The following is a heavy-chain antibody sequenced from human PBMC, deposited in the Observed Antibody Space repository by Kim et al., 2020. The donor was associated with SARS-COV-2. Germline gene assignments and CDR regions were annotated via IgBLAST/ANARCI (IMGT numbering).Heavy chain of an antibody. V-gene: IGHV4-39*01. J-gene: IGHJ4*02. CDR1: GGSISSSSYY. CDR2: IYYSGST. Sequence: SETLSLTCTVSGGSISSSSYYWGWIRQPPGKGLEWIGSIYYSGSTYYNPSLKSRVTISVDTSKNQFSLKLSSVTAADTAVYYCARRAVRGPNDYWGQGTLVTVSS. CDR3: ARRAVRGPNDY. D-gene: IGHD1-1*01.